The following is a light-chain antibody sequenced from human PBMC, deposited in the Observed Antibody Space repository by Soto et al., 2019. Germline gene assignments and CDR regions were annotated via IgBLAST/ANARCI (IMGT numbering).Light chain of an antibody. CDR1: QSVSN. CDR3: QQYGSSLFT. V-gene: IGKV3-20*01. CDR2: GAS. J-gene: IGKJ3*01. Sequence: EIVLKQSPGTLSLSPGERATLSCRASQSVSNNQQKPGQAPRLLIYGASSRASGIPDRFSGCGSGTDFTLTISRLEPEDFAVYYCQQYGSSLFTFGPGTKVDFK.